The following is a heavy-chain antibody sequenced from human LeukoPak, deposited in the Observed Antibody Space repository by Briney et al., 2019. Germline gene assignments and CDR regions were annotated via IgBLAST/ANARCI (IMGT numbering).Heavy chain of an antibody. J-gene: IGHJ6*02. CDR3: VRDYQFIQEV. Sequence: GGSLRLSCVASGFTFSNYWMLWVRQAPGTGLMWVSLISTDGKSTRYAESVKGRFTISRDNAKNALYLQMDILRVEDTALYFCVRDYQFIQEVWGQGTTVTVSS. D-gene: IGHD2-2*01. CDR2: ISTDGKST. V-gene: IGHV3-74*01. CDR1: GFTFSNYW.